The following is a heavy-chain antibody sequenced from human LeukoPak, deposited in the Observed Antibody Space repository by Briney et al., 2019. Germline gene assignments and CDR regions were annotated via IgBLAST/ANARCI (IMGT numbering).Heavy chain of an antibody. CDR3: ASEMVTSHVY. CDR1: GFTFRSYA. CDR2: ISSSSSYI. Sequence: PGGSLRLSCAASGFTFRSYAMNWVRQAPGKGLEWVSSISSSSSYISYATSVRGRFTISRDNAKNSLYLQMNSLRAEDTAMYYCASEMVTSHVYWGQGTLVTVSS. D-gene: IGHD5-24*01. V-gene: IGHV3-21*01. J-gene: IGHJ4*02.